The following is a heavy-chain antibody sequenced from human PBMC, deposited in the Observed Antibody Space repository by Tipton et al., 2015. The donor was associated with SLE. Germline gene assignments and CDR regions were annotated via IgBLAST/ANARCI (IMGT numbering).Heavy chain of an antibody. CDR2: IGHSGGT. CDR1: DDSISGYY. V-gene: IGHV4-59*12. CDR3: ARGVAGYFYYCYLDV. Sequence: TLSLTCTVSDDSISGYYWSWIRQPPGKGLEWIGYIGHSGGTNYNPSLNSRVTMSIDTSKNQFSLNLRSVTAADTAVYYCARGVAGYFYYCYLDVWGKGTTVTIPS. J-gene: IGHJ6*03.